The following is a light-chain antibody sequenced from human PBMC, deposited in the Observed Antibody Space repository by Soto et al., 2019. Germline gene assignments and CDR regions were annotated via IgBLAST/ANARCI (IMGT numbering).Light chain of an antibody. CDR2: AAS. J-gene: IGKJ1*01. CDR3: QQKAITPPWT. V-gene: IGKV1-39*01. CDR1: QSVSRS. Sequence: PLTQSPSSLSASVGDRVIITCRASQSVSRSLNWYQQKAGQAPKLLIYAASTLHSGVPSRFSGSGSGTEFTLTISSLQPEDFATYYCQQKAITPPWTFGQGTKVDVK.